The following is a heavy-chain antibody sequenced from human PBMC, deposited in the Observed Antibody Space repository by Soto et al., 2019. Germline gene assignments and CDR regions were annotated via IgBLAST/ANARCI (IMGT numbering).Heavy chain of an antibody. CDR2: IYYSGST. Sequence: PSETLSLTCTVSGGSISSYYWSWIRQPPGKGLEWIGYIYYSGSTNYNPSLKSRVTISVDTSKNQFSLKLSSVTAADTAVYYCARVSCTNGVCYLSYWGQGTLVTVSS. CDR3: ARVSCTNGVCYLSY. D-gene: IGHD2-8*01. CDR1: GGSISSYY. J-gene: IGHJ4*02. V-gene: IGHV4-59*08.